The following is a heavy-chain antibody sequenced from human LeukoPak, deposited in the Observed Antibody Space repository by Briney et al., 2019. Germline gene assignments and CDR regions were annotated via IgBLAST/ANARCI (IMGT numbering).Heavy chain of an antibody. CDR3: ARGTYHFIDY. CDR1: GFTFSSYA. J-gene: IGHJ4*02. V-gene: IGHV3-30*04. CDR2: ISYDGSNK. Sequence: GGSLRLFCAASGFTFSSYAMHWVRQAPGKGLEWVAVISYDGSNKYYADSVKGRFTISRDNSKNTLYLQMNSLRAEDTAVYYCARGTYHFIDYWGQGTLVTVSS.